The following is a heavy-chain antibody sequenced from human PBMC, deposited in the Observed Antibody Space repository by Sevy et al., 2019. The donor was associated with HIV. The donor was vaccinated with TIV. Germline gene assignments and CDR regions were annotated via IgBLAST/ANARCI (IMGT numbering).Heavy chain of an antibody. J-gene: IGHJ6*02. CDR2: ISSSGSTI. Sequence: GESLKISCAASGFTFSSYEMNWVRQAPGKGLEWVSYISSSGSTIYYADSVKGRFTISRDNAKNSLYLQMNSLRAEDTAVYYCARESPEYYDFWSGYYAYHSYYYYGMDVWGQGTTVTVSS. D-gene: IGHD3-3*01. V-gene: IGHV3-48*03. CDR3: ARESPEYYDFWSGYYAYHSYYYYGMDV. CDR1: GFTFSSYE.